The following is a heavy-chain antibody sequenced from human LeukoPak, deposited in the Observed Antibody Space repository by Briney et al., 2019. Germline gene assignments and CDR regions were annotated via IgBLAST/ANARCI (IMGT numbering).Heavy chain of an antibody. V-gene: IGHV4-38-2*02. D-gene: IGHD3-10*01. Sequence: SETLSLTCTVSGYSISSGYYWGWIRQPPGKGLEWIGSIYHSGSTYYNPSLKSRVTISVDTSKNQFSLKLSSVTAADTAVYHCARDRRGFDWFDYWGQGTLVTVSS. CDR1: GYSISSGYY. CDR2: IYHSGST. J-gene: IGHJ5*01. CDR3: ARDRRGFDWFDY.